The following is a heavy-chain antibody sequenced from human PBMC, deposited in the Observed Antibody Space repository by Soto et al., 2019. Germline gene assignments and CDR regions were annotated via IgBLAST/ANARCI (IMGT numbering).Heavy chain of an antibody. V-gene: IGHV2-5*01. Sequence: QITLKESGPTLVKPTQTLTLTCTFSGFSLTTSGVSVGWIRQPPGKALEWLALISWNDDRRYSPSLKSRLTITKDTSRNHVVLIMTNMDPVDTSTYCCAHGVGWSVYYRHWYFDLWGRGTLVTVSS. D-gene: IGHD3-3*01. CDR3: AHGVGWSVYYRHWYFDL. J-gene: IGHJ2*01. CDR1: GFSLTTSGVS. CDR2: ISWNDDR.